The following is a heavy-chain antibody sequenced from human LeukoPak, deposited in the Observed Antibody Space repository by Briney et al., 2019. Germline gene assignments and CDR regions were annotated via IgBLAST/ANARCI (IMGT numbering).Heavy chain of an antibody. J-gene: IGHJ4*02. CDR3: ARVDGIAAASIFDY. D-gene: IGHD6-13*01. V-gene: IGHV1-18*01. CDR2: ISAYNGNT. Sequence: ASVKVSCKASGYTFTSYGISWVRQAPGQGLEWMGWISAYNGNTNYAQKLQGRVTMTTDTSTSTAYMELRSLRSDDTAVYHRARVDGIAAASIFDYAGQGTLVTVSS. CDR1: GYTFTSYG.